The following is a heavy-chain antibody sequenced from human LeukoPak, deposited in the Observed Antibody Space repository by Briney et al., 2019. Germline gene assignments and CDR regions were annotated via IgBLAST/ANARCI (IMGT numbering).Heavy chain of an antibody. J-gene: IGHJ4*02. V-gene: IGHV4-59*08. D-gene: IGHD6-13*01. CDR2: IYYSGST. CDR3: ARHIAAAGTFDY. Sequence: PSETLSLTCTVSGGSISSYYWSWIRQPPGKGLEWIGYIYYSGSTNYNPYLKSRVTISVDTSNNQFSLKLSPVTAADTAVYYCARHIAAAGTFDYWGQGTLVTVSS. CDR1: GGSISSYY.